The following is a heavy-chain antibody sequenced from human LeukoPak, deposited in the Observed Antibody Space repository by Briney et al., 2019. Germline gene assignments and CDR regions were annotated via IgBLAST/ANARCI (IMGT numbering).Heavy chain of an antibody. CDR2: IKEDGSEK. J-gene: IGHJ3*01. Sequence: GGSLRLSCAASGFTFSAHWMSWVRQAPGKGLEWVAKIKEDGSEKYYVDSVKGRFTISRDNAKNSLSLQMHSLRDEDTAVYYCVRDQGYCTSASCRGDAFDVWGQGSMVSVSS. CDR3: VRDQGYCTSASCRGDAFDV. V-gene: IGHV3-7*01. D-gene: IGHD2-2*01. CDR1: GFTFSAHW.